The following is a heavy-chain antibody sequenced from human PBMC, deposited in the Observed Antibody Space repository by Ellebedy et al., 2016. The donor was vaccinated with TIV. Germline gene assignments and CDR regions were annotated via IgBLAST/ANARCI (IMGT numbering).Heavy chain of an antibody. Sequence: GESLKISXAASGFTFSSYSMNWVRQAPGKGLGWVSYISSSSSTIYYADSVKGRFTISRDNAKNSLYLQMNSLRDEDTAVYYCASSGWGKSYYGMDVWGQGTTVTVSS. CDR2: ISSSSSTI. V-gene: IGHV3-48*02. D-gene: IGHD6-19*01. CDR1: GFTFSSYS. J-gene: IGHJ6*02. CDR3: ASSGWGKSYYGMDV.